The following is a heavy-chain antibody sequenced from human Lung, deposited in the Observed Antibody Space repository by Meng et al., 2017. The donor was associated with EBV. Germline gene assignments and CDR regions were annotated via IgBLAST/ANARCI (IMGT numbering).Heavy chain of an antibody. CDR1: GDSISSDIW. J-gene: IGHJ4*02. V-gene: IGHV4-4*02. Sequence: QVQLQESGPGLVKPSGTLSLTCTVSGDSISSDIWWSWVRQPPGKGLEWIGEVYHRGDTNYNPSLKSRVVISVDRSKNQFSLNLSSVTAADTAVYYCARGGWSSSWGNWGQGTLVTVSS. D-gene: IGHD6-13*01. CDR3: ARGGWSSSWGN. CDR2: VYHRGDT.